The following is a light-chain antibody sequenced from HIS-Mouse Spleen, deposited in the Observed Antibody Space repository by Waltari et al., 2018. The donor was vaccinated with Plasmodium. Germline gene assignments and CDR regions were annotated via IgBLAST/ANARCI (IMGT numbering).Light chain of an antibody. CDR2: GAS. J-gene: IGKJ3*01. Sequence: EIVMTQSPSTLSVSTGERATLSCRPSQSVSSNLAWYQQKPGQAPRLLIYGASTRATGIPARFSGSGSGTEFTLTISSLQSEDFAVYYCQQYNNWSFTFGPGTKVDIK. V-gene: IGKV3-15*01. CDR1: QSVSSN. CDR3: QQYNNWSFT.